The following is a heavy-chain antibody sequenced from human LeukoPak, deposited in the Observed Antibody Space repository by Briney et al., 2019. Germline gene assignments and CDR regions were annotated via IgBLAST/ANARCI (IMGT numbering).Heavy chain of an antibody. CDR3: ATETSTRDYRDLDY. V-gene: IGHV3-7*01. Sequence: PGGSLRLSCAASGFTFSSYWMSWVRQAPGKGLEWVANIKQDGSEKYYVDSVKGRFTISRDNAKNSLYLQMNSLRAEDTAVYYCATETSTRDYRDLDYWSQGTLVTVSS. CDR2: IKQDGSEK. J-gene: IGHJ4*02. CDR1: GFTFSSYW. D-gene: IGHD4-17*01.